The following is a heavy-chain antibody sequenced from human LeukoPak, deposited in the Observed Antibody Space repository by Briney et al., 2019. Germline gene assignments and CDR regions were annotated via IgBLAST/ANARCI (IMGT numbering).Heavy chain of an antibody. D-gene: IGHD6-19*01. V-gene: IGHV4-39*01. CDR1: GVSISSSSYY. Sequence: SETLSLTCTVSGVSISSSSYYWGWIRQPPGKGLEWIGSIYYSGSTYYNPSLKSRVTISVDTSKNQFSLKLSSVTAADTAVYYCARRAVADSNYFDYWGQGTLVTVSS. CDR2: IYYSGST. CDR3: ARRAVADSNYFDY. J-gene: IGHJ4*02.